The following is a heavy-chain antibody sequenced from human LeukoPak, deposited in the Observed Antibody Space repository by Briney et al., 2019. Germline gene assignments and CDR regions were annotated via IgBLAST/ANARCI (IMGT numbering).Heavy chain of an antibody. V-gene: IGHV3-21*01. CDR2: ISSSSSYI. CDR1: GFTFSSYS. D-gene: IGHD2-8*01. Sequence: GGSLRLSCAASGFTFSSYSMNWVRQDPGKGLEWVSSISSSSSYIYYADSVKGRFTISRDNAKNSLFLQLNSLRAEDTAVYYCARELMAHARRPEADFDYWGQGSLVIVFS. CDR3: ARELMAHARRPEADFDY. J-gene: IGHJ4*02.